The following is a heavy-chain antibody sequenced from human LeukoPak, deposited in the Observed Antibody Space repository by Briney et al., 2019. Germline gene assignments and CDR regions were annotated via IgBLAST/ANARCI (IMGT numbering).Heavy chain of an antibody. D-gene: IGHD5-24*01. J-gene: IGHJ4*02. CDR3: ARERATKMRWVGRAGRAPFDY. CDR2: INHSGST. V-gene: IGHV4-34*01. Sequence: SETLSLTCAVYGGSFSGYYWSWTRQPPGKGLEWIGEINHSGSTNYNPSLKSRVTISVDTSKNQFSLKLSSVTAADTAVYYCARERATKMRWVGRAGRAPFDYWGQGTLVTASS. CDR1: GGSFSGYY.